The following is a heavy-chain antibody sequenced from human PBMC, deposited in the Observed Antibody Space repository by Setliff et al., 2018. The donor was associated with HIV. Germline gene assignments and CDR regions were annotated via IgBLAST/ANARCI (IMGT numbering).Heavy chain of an antibody. D-gene: IGHD1-1*01. CDR2: IYHTGIT. CDR3: ATVDGTRYLDY. J-gene: IGHJ4*02. Sequence: KSSETLSLTCTVSGGSITRTPYYWGWIRQPPGKGLEWIGSIYHTGITYDNPSLKSRVTISVDTSKNQIPLRLSSVTAADTAVYYCATVDGTRYLDYWGQGTLVTVSS. CDR1: GGSITRTPYY. V-gene: IGHV4-39*01.